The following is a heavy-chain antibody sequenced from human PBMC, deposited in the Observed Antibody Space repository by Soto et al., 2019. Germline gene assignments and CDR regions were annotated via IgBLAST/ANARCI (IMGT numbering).Heavy chain of an antibody. CDR1: GYSFTNYW. Sequence: GESLKISCECSGYSFTNYWIGWVRQMPGKGLEWMGIIYPGDSDTRYSPSFQGQVTISADWSISTAYLQWSSLKASDTAMYYCASDPEGDYDAMYARGQGTTVTV. D-gene: IGHD3-16*01. V-gene: IGHV5-51*01. CDR3: ASDPEGDYDAMYA. CDR2: IYPGDSDT. J-gene: IGHJ6*02.